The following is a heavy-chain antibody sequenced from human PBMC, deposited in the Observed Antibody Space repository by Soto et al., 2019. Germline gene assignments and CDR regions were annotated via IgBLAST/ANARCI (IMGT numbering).Heavy chain of an antibody. CDR3: ARSFTTVTTRAYGMDV. J-gene: IGHJ6*02. Sequence: EVQLVESGGGLVQPGGSLRLSCAASGFTFSSYWMSWVRQAPGKGLEWVANIKQDGSEKYYVDSVKGRFTISRDNAKNSLYRQMNSLRAEDTAVYYCARSFTTVTTRAYGMDVWGQGTTVTVSS. CDR2: IKQDGSEK. D-gene: IGHD4-17*01. V-gene: IGHV3-7*01. CDR1: GFTFSSYW.